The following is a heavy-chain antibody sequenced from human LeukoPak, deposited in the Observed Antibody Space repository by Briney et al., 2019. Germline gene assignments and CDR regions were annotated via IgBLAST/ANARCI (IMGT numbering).Heavy chain of an antibody. J-gene: IGHJ4*02. CDR3: RAGGYSYGLPDY. V-gene: IGHV3-48*03. CDR1: EFTFSSYE. CDR2: ISSSGSTI. D-gene: IGHD5-18*01. Sequence: GGSLRLSCAASEFTFSSYEMNWVRQAPGKGLEWVSYISSSGSTIYYADSVKGRFTISRDNAKNSLYLQMNSLRAEDTAVYYCRAGGYSYGLPDYWGQGTLVTVSS.